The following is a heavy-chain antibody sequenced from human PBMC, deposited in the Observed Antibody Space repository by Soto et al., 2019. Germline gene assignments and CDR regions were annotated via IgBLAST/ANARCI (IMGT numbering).Heavy chain of an antibody. CDR1: GFTFSNAW. Sequence: VQLVESGGGLVKPGGSLRLSCAASGFTFSNAWMNWVRQAPGKGLEWVGRIKSKTDGGTTDYAAPVKGRFTISRDDSKNTLYLQMNSLKTEDTAVYYCTTADGSSWANYYYGMDVWGQGTTVTVSS. CDR3: TTADGSSWANYYYGMDV. V-gene: IGHV3-15*07. J-gene: IGHJ6*02. D-gene: IGHD6-13*01. CDR2: IKSKTDGGTT.